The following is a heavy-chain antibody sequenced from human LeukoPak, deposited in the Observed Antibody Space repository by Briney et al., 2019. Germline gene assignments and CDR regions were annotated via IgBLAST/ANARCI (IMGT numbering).Heavy chain of an antibody. CDR1: GLGLSRSS. Sequence: GGSLRLSCAASGLGLSRSSFNWIRQAPGKGLEWVSSITPTTSYIYYADSVRGRFTISRENAKNSLYLQMNSLRAEDTAVYYCARLRRTSDSSGYYYYYDYWGQGTLVTVSS. V-gene: IGHV3-21*01. J-gene: IGHJ4*02. D-gene: IGHD3-22*01. CDR3: ARLRRTSDSSGYYYYYDY. CDR2: ITPTTSYI.